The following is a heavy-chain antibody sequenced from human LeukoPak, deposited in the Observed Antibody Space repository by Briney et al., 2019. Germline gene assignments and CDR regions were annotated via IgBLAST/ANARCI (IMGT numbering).Heavy chain of an antibody. CDR2: LTGGGGSA. V-gene: IGHV3-23*01. D-gene: IGHD6-13*01. CDR3: AKPPRDTMTAAEN. J-gene: IGHJ4*02. Sequence: PGGSLRLSCAASGFTFSNYAMSWVRRAPGKGLEWVSGLTGGGGSAKYADSVKGRFTISRDNSKNTLYLQMDGLRAEDTAVYYCAKPPRDTMTAAENWGQGALVTVSS. CDR1: GFTFSNYA.